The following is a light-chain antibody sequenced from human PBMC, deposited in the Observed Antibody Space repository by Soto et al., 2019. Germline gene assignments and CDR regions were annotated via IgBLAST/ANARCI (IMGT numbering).Light chain of an antibody. Sequence: LTQSPATLSVSPGGRTILSCRASQTVNNYLAWYQQKPGQAPRLLIYDTSKRAPGVPARFIGSGSGTAFTLTIDIVEPEDYAIYYCQQRSDWRWTFGQGTKVVIK. CDR3: QQRSDWRWT. V-gene: IGKV3-11*01. CDR1: QTVNNY. CDR2: DTS. J-gene: IGKJ1*01.